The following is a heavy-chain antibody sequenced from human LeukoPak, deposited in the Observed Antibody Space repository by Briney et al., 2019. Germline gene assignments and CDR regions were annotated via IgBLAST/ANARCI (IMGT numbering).Heavy chain of an antibody. Sequence: ASVTVSCTASGYTFTSYYMHWVRQAPGQGLEWKGIINPSGGSTSYAQKFQGRVTMTRDTSTSTVYMELSSLRSEDTAVYYCASTDSSSSGADYWGQGTLVTVSS. CDR1: GYTFTSYY. V-gene: IGHV1-46*01. CDR3: ASTDSSSSGADY. J-gene: IGHJ4*02. CDR2: INPSGGST. D-gene: IGHD6-6*01.